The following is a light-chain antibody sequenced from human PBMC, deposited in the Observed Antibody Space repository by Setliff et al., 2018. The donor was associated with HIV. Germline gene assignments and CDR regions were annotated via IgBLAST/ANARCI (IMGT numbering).Light chain of an antibody. CDR1: QSSASGS. Sequence: EVVLTQSPVTLSLSPGERATLSCRASQSSASGSLAWYQQRPGQSPRLLIYGASNRATGIPDRFSGSGSGTDFTLTLSRLEPEDFALYYCQHFDGSLWTFGQGTKV. J-gene: IGKJ1*01. V-gene: IGKV3-20*01. CDR2: GAS. CDR3: QHFDGSLWT.